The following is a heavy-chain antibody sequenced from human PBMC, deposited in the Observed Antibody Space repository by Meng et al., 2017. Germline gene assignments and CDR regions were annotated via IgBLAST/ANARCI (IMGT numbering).Heavy chain of an antibody. CDR2: IIPIFGTA. CDR1: GGTFSSYA. D-gene: IGHD4-17*01. V-gene: IGHV1-69*06. CDR3: ARDPATVTKDYYYYYGMDV. Sequence: SVKVSCKASGGTFSSYAISWVRQAPGQGLEWIGGIIPIFGTANYAQKFQGRVTITADKSTSTAYMELSSLRSEDTAVYYCARDPATVTKDYYYYYGMDVWGQGTTVTVS. J-gene: IGHJ6*02.